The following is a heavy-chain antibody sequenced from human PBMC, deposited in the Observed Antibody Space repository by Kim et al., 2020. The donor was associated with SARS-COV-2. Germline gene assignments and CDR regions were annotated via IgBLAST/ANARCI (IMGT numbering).Heavy chain of an antibody. D-gene: IGHD2-21*01. CDR1: GFTFSDYY. V-gene: IGHV3-11*04. Sequence: GGSLRLSCAASGFTFSDYYMSWIRQAPGKGLECVSYISSSGSTIYYADSVKGRFTISRDNAKNSLYLQMNSLRAEDTAVYYCASAGNMRLLPFDYWGQGTLVTVSS. CDR2: ISSSGSTI. CDR3: ASAGNMRLLPFDY. J-gene: IGHJ4*02.